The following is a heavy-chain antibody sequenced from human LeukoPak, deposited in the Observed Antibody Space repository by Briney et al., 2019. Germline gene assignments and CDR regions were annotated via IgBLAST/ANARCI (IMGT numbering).Heavy chain of an antibody. CDR1: GFTFSSYE. CDR2: IRYDGSNK. D-gene: IGHD3-22*01. Sequence: GGSLRLSCAASGFTFSSYEMNWVRQAPGKGLEWVAFIRYDGSNKYYADSVKGRFTISRDNSKNTLYLQMNSLRAEDTAVYYCAKDIGFDSSGTYYFDYWGQGTLVTVSS. CDR3: AKDIGFDSSGTYYFDY. J-gene: IGHJ4*02. V-gene: IGHV3-30*02.